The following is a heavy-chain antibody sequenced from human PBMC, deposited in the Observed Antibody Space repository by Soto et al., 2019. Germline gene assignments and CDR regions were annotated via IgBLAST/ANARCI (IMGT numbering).Heavy chain of an antibody. V-gene: IGHV1-69*02. D-gene: IGHD3-22*01. Sequence: SVKVSCKASGGTFSSYTISWVRQAPGQGLEWMGRIIPILGIANYAQKFQGRVTITADKSTSTAYMELSSLRSEDTAVYYCARVRRYYDSSGYLDYWGQGTLVTVSS. J-gene: IGHJ4*02. CDR1: GGTFSSYT. CDR2: IIPILGIA. CDR3: ARVRRYYDSSGYLDY.